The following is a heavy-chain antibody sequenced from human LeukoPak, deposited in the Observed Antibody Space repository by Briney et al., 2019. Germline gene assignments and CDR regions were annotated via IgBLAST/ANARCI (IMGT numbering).Heavy chain of an antibody. J-gene: IGHJ6*03. CDR3: AKRGNPTVGHHYLDV. CDR1: GFTFGIYD. CDR2: ITTSGGST. D-gene: IGHD1-1*01. V-gene: IGHV3-23*01. Sequence: PGGSLRLTCAASGFTFGIYDMSWFRQAPGKGLEWVSSITTSGGSTFYADSVMGRFTISRDNSRNTLYLQMNSLSAEDTAVYYCAKRGNPTVGHHYLDVWGKGTTVSVSS.